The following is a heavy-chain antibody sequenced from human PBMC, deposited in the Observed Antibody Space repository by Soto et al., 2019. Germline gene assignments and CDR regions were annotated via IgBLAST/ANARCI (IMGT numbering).Heavy chain of an antibody. V-gene: IGHV3-30*02. D-gene: IGHD1-7*01. Sequence: GGSLRLSCAASGLTFSTYDMHWVRQAPGKGLEWVALIWSDGSRTFYADSVKGRFTISRDNSKNTLSLHLNTLKPEDTAVYHCAKDRVGGTFYTPLGFWGQGTLVTVSS. CDR1: GLTFSTYD. CDR3: AKDRVGGTFYTPLGF. J-gene: IGHJ4*02. CDR2: IWSDGSRT.